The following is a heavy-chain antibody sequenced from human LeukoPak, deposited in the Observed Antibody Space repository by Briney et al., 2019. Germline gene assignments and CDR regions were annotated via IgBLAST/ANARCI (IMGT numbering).Heavy chain of an antibody. CDR3: AKDRGAQWLDFFDY. Sequence: GGSLRLSCAASGFTFSSYAMSWVRQAPGRGLEWVSSVSGSGGSTYYADSVKGRFTISRDISKNTLFLQTNSLRAEDTAVYYCAKDRGAQWLDFFDYWGQGTLVTVSS. V-gene: IGHV3-23*01. CDR2: VSGSGGST. J-gene: IGHJ4*02. D-gene: IGHD6-19*01. CDR1: GFTFSSYA.